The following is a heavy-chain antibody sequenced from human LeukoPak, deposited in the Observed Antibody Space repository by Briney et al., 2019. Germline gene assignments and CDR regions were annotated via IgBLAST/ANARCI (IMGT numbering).Heavy chain of an antibody. CDR3: TRGTIGYCSGGSCYFPYYFDY. D-gene: IGHD2-15*01. Sequence: GGSLRLSCAASGFTFSSYWMHWVRQAPGKGLVWVSRINSDGSTTSYADSVKGRFTISRDNAKNTLHLQMNSLRAEDTAVYYCTRGTIGYCSGGSCYFPYYFDYWGQGAQVTVSS. CDR1: GFTFSSYW. CDR2: INSDGSTT. J-gene: IGHJ4*02. V-gene: IGHV3-74*01.